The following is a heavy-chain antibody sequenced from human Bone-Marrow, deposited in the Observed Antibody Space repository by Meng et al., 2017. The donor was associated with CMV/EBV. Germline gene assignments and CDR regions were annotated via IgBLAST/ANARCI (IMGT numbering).Heavy chain of an antibody. CDR2: ISYDGVTE. J-gene: IGHJ4*02. CDR1: GFSFGSHA. V-gene: IGHV3-30-3*01. Sequence: SCAASGFSFGSHAIYWVRQAPGRGLEWVTTISYDGVTEYYADSVKGRVTISRENSKNSLYLQMSSLRAEDTAVYYCARVSGAYCGADCYADFWGQGTLVTVSS. D-gene: IGHD2-21*01. CDR3: ARVSGAYCGADCYADF.